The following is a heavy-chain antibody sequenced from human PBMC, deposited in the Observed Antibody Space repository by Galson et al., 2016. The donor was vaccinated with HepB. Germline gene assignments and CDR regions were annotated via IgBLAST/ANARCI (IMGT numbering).Heavy chain of an antibody. CDR1: GFTFSSFA. CDR2: ITYNGEKT. J-gene: IGHJ5*02. Sequence: SLRLSCAPAGFTFSSFAMHWVRQAPGKGLEWIAMITYNGEKTYYADSVKGRFTISRDNSKNTLYLQMNSLRHDDTAIYYCARAPLDAAGHNWFHPWGQGTLVTVPS. V-gene: IGHV3-30*04. CDR3: ARAPLDAAGHNWFHP. D-gene: IGHD6-19*01.